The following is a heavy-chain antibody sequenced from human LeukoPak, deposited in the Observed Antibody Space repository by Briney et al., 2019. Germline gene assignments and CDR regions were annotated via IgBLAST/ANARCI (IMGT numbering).Heavy chain of an antibody. J-gene: IGHJ4*02. CDR3: ATYLFRGATHYFDY. V-gene: IGHV4-59*01. CDR1: SGSITNYY. CDR2: IYYSGST. D-gene: IGHD3-10*01. Sequence: SETLSLTCTVSSGSITNYYWSWIRQPPGKGLEWIGFIYYSGSTNYNPSLMSRVTISVDTSKNQFSLKLSSVTAADTAVYYCATYLFRGATHYFDYWGQGILVTVSS.